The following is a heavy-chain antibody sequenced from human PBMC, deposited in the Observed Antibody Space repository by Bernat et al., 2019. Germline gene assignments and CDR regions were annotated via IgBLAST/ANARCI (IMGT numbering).Heavy chain of an antibody. CDR1: GGSISSSNYY. J-gene: IGHJ4*02. CDR3: ARLGSSSSGRGFDY. Sequence: QLQLHESGPGLVKPSETLSLTCAVSGGSISSSNYYWGWIRQPPGKGLEWIGNIYYSGTTYYNPSLKSRVTISVDTSKNQFYRKLSSVTAADTAVYYCARLGSSSSGRGFDYWGQGTLVTVSS. D-gene: IGHD3-22*01. CDR2: IYYSGTT. V-gene: IGHV4-39*01.